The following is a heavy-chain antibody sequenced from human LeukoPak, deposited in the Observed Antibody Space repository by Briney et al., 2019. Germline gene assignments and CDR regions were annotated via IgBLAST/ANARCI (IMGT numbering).Heavy chain of an antibody. D-gene: IGHD3-22*01. CDR3: ARDRGWRTSGYYLYHFDY. V-gene: IGHV3-7*01. Sequence: GSLRLSCAASGFTVSSNYMSWVRQAPGKGLEWVAGIKHNGGEKYYVDSVKGRFTISRDNAKNSLYLEMSSLRVEDTAVYYCARDRGWRTSGYYLYHFDYWGQGTLVTFAS. J-gene: IGHJ4*02. CDR2: IKHNGGEK. CDR1: GFTVSSNY.